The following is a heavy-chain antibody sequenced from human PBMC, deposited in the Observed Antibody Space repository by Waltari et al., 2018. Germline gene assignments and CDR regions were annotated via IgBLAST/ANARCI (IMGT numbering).Heavy chain of an antibody. D-gene: IGHD2-2*01. CDR3: AGDRAIGLFFDY. CDR2: VHHSGKT. J-gene: IGHJ4*02. Sequence: QVQLQESGQGLVKPSGTLSLTCAVSGDSISANYWWSWVPQSPEKGLEWIGQVHHSGKTHYNPSLQSRVTISVDKPKNQFSLNLNSVTAADTAVYYCAGDRAIGLFFDYWGRGTLVTVSS. V-gene: IGHV4-4*02. CDR1: GDSISANYW.